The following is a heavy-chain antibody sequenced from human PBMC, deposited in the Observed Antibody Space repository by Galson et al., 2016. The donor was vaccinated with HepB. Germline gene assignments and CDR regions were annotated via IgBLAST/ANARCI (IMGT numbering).Heavy chain of an antibody. CDR3: ARGMATTGVSYYPY. D-gene: IGHD3-10*01. V-gene: IGHV3-30*03. CDR1: GFTFSNYD. Sequence: SLRLSCAASGFTFSNYDMQWVRQAPGKGLEWVAVFSYDGSNKYWADSVKGRFTISRDNSKNTLYLQMNSLRAEDTAVYYCARGMATTGVSYYPYWGQGTLVTASS. CDR2: FSYDGSNK. J-gene: IGHJ4*02.